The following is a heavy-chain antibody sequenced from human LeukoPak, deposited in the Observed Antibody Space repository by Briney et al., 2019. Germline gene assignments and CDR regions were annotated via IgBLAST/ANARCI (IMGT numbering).Heavy chain of an antibody. V-gene: IGHV4-59*01. D-gene: IGHD6-19*01. CDR3: ARSSSQQWLVPYYYYYYMDV. J-gene: IGHJ6*03. CDR2: IYYSGTT. CDR1: GGSISNYY. Sequence: SETLSLTCTVSGGSISNYYWNWIRQPPGKGLEWIGYIYYSGTTNDNPSLKSRVSMSVDTSKNQFSLKLSSVTAADTAVYYCARSSSQQWLVPYYYYYYMDVWGKGTTVTVSS.